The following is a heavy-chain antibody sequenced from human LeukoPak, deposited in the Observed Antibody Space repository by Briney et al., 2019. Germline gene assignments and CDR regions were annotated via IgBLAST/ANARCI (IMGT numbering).Heavy chain of an antibody. CDR3: ARGGCRSTSCYDY. Sequence: GGSLRLSCAASGFTFSSYGMHWVRQAPGKGLEWLAVIWYDGSGKYYADSVKGRFTISRDNSKNTLYLQMSSLRVEDTALYYCARGGCRSTSCYDYWGQGTLVTVSS. CDR1: GFTFSSYG. D-gene: IGHD2-2*01. CDR2: IWYDGSGK. J-gene: IGHJ4*02. V-gene: IGHV3-33*01.